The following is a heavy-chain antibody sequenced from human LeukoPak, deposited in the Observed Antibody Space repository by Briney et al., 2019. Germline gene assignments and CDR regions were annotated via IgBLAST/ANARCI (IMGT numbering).Heavy chain of an antibody. CDR1: GGTFSSYA. CDR2: IIPIFGTA. J-gene: IGHJ4*02. V-gene: IGHV1-69*05. D-gene: IGHD3-22*01. CDR3: ARTAETIYYYDSSGYEPTFDY. Sequence: SVKVSCKASGGTFSSYAISWVRQAPGQGLEWMGGIIPIFGTANYAQKFQGRVTITTDESTSTAYMELRSLRSEATAVYYCARTAETIYYYDSSGYEPTFDYWGQGTLVTVSS.